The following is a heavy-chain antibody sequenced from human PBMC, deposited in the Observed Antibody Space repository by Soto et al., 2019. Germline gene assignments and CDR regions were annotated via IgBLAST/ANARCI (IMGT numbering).Heavy chain of an antibody. CDR3: ARVWWELLYYYGMDV. J-gene: IGHJ6*02. V-gene: IGHV3-30-3*01. CDR1: GFTFSSYA. Sequence: GGSLRLSCAASGFTFSSYAMHWVRQAPGKGLEWVAVISYDGSNKYYADSVKGRFTISRDNSKNTLYLQMNSLRAEDTAVYYCARVWWELLYYYGMDVWGQGTTVTVSS. D-gene: IGHD1-26*01. CDR2: ISYDGSNK.